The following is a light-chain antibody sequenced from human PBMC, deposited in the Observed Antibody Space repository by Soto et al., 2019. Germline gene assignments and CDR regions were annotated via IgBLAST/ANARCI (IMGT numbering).Light chain of an antibody. CDR3: SSYAGSDNYV. CDR2: EVS. J-gene: IGLJ1*01. V-gene: IGLV2-8*01. CDR1: SSDVGAFNY. Sequence: QSVLTQPPSASGSPGQSVTISCTGTSSDVGAFNYVSWYQQHPGKAPKLMIYEVSKRPSGVPDRFSGSKSGNTASLTVSGLQAEDEADYYCSSYAGSDNYVVGTGTKLTVL.